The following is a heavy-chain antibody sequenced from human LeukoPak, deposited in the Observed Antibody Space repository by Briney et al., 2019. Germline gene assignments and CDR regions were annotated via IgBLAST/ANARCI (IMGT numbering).Heavy chain of an antibody. D-gene: IGHD4-11*01. V-gene: IGHV4-59*12. J-gene: IGHJ4*02. Sequence: SETLSLTCTVSGGSISSYYWSWIRQPPGKGLEWIGYIYYSGSTKYNPSLKSRVTISVDTSKNQFSLKLSSVTAADTAVYYCAGDNGNYVGRGFDYWGQGTLVTVSS. CDR3: AGDNGNYVGRGFDY. CDR2: IYYSGST. CDR1: GGSISSYY.